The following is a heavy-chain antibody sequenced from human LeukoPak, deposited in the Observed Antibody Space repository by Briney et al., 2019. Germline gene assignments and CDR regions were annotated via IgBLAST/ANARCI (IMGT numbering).Heavy chain of an antibody. CDR1: GGSFSGYY. Sequence: SETLSLTCVVNGGSFSGYYWSWIRQPPGKGLEWIGEITHSGSTNYNPSLKSRVTISVEKSKNHFALKLTSVTAADTAVYYRARGLRFGTSWFDPWGQGTLVTISS. CDR2: ITHSGST. J-gene: IGHJ5*02. D-gene: IGHD3-10*01. CDR3: ARGLRFGTSWFDP. V-gene: IGHV4-34*01.